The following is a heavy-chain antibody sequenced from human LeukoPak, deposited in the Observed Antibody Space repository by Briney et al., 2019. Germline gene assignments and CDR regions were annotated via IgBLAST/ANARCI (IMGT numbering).Heavy chain of an antibody. CDR2: TYYRSKWYN. CDR3: GGSPKSCNYMDV. V-gene: IGHV6-1*01. CDR1: GDSVSSNSAA. J-gene: IGHJ6*03. Sequence: SQTLSLTCAISGDSVSSNSAAWNWIRQSPSRGLEWLGRTYYRSKWYNDYAVSVKSRITINPDTSKNQFSLQLNSVTPEDTAVYYCGGSPKSCNYMDVWGKGTTVTVSS. D-gene: IGHD2-15*01.